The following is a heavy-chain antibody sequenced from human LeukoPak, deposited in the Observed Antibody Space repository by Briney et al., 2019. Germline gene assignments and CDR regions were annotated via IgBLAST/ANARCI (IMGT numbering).Heavy chain of an antibody. CDR2: ISSSGSTI. J-gene: IGHJ4*02. CDR1: GFTFSSYS. Sequence: PGGSLRLSCAASGFTFSSYSMNWVRQAPGKGLEWVSSISSSGSTIYYADSVRGRFTISRDNAKNSLYLQMNSLRAEDTVVYYCARRKEIDYWGQGTLVTVSS. V-gene: IGHV3-48*01. CDR3: ARRKEIDY.